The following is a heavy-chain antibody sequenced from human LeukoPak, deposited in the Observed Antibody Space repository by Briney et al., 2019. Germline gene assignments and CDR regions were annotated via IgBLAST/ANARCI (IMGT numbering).Heavy chain of an antibody. CDR2: IKQDGSES. J-gene: IGHJ4*02. D-gene: IGHD6-6*01. V-gene: IGHV3-7*03. Sequence: PGGSLRLSCVASGFTFSRYWMSWVRQTPGKGLEWVANIKQDGSESDFVDFLKGRFIISRDNAKNSVFLQMNSLRAEDTAVYYCARIGYSSSSFDYWGQGTLVTVSS. CDR3: ARIGYSSSSFDY. CDR1: GFTFSRYW.